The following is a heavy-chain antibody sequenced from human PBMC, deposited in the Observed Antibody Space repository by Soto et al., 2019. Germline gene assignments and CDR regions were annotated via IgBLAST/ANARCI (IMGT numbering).Heavy chain of an antibody. V-gene: IGHV3-48*03. Sequence: GSLRLSCAASGFTFSSYEMNWVRQAPGKGLEWVSYISSSGSTIYYADSVKGRFTISRDNAKNSLYLQMNSLRAEDTAVYYCARGGYSYGYSYWGQGTLVTVSS. CDR2: ISSSGSTI. CDR3: ARGGYSYGYSY. J-gene: IGHJ4*02. D-gene: IGHD5-18*01. CDR1: GFTFSSYE.